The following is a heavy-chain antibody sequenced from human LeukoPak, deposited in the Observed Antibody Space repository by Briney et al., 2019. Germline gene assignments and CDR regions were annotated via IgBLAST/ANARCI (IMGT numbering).Heavy chain of an antibody. CDR1: GYTFTSHW. D-gene: IGHD3-22*01. J-gene: IGHJ4*02. CDR3: ARHDSSGYHFDY. V-gene: IGHV5-51*01. Sequence: GESLKISCNGSGYTFTSHWIGWVRQMPGKGVEWMGIIYPGDSDTRYSPSFQGQVTVSADKSINTAYLEWSSLRASDTAIYYCARHDSSGYHFDYWGQGTLVTVSS. CDR2: IYPGDSDT.